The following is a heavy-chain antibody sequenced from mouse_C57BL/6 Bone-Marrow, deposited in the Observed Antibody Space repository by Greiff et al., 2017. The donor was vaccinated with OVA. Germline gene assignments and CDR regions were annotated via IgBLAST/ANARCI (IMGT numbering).Heavy chain of an antibody. V-gene: IGHV1-26*01. CDR1: GYTFTDYY. Sequence: EVQLQQSGPELVKPGASVKISCKASGYTFTDYYMNWVKQSHGKSLEWIGDINPNNGGTSYNQKFKGKATLTVDKSSSTAYMELRSLTSEDSAVYYCARRGWLLRGAMDYWGQGTSVTVSS. CDR2: INPNNGGT. D-gene: IGHD2-3*01. J-gene: IGHJ4*01. CDR3: ARRGWLLRGAMDY.